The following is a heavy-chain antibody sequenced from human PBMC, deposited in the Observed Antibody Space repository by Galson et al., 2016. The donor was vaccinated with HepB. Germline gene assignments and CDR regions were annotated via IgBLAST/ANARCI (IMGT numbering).Heavy chain of an antibody. CDR3: ARGGLTADRTYGWFDP. CDR1: GYTFSDYY. Sequence: SVKVSCKASGYTFSDYYIHWVRQAPGEGLEWMGWINPKTGMKTFGRNFRGRVTLTRDTSMTTAYMELSSLRSNDTALYYCARGGLTADRTYGWFDPWGQGALVTVSS. V-gene: IGHV1-2*02. CDR2: INPKTGMK. J-gene: IGHJ5*02. D-gene: IGHD6-6*01.